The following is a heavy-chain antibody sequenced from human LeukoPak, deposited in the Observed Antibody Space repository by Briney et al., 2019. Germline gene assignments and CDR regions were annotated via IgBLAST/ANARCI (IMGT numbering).Heavy chain of an antibody. J-gene: IGHJ4*02. D-gene: IGHD5-18*01. CDR2: IWYDGSNK. CDR1: GFTFSSYG. Sequence: PGRSLGLSCAASGFTFSSYGMHWVRQAPGKGLEWVAVIWYDGSNKYYADSVKGRFTISRDNSKNTLYLQMNSLRAEDTAVYYCASVDTAMGALLHWGQGTLVTVSS. V-gene: IGHV3-33*01. CDR3: ASVDTAMGALLH.